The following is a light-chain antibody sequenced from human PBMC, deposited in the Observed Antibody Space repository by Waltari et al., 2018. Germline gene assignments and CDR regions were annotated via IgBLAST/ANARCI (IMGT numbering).Light chain of an antibody. CDR3: QHNYGTPFT. J-gene: IGKJ3*01. V-gene: IGKV1-39*01. CDR2: KTS. Sequence: DIQMTQSPSSLSASVGDRVTITCRASENVNNYLNWYQQKPGKAPKLLIYKTSTLQSGVPSRCSGSGSGTDYTFTISSLQSEDVATYYCQHNYGTPFTFGPGTKLDIK. CDR1: ENVNNY.